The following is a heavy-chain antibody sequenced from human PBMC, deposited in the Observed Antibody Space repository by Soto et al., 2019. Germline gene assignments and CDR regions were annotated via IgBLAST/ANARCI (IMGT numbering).Heavy chain of an antibody. Sequence: GGSLRLSCAASGFTFSSYAMSWVRQAPGKGLEWVSAISGSGGSTYYADSVKGRFTISRDNAKNSLYLQMNSLRAEDTAVYYCAREYYYDSSGPLDYWGQGTLVTVSS. CDR2: ISGSGGST. J-gene: IGHJ4*02. D-gene: IGHD3-22*01. V-gene: IGHV3-23*01. CDR3: AREYYYDSSGPLDY. CDR1: GFTFSSYA.